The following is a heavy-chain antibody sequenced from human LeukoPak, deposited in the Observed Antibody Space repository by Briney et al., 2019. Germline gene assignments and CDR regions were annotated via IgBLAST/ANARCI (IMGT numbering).Heavy chain of an antibody. Sequence: SETLSLTCTVSGGSISSGGYYWSWIRQHPGKGLEWIGYIYYSGSTYYNPSLKSRVTISVDTSKNQFSLKLSSVTAADTAVYYCARSGGDPGYYGMAVWGQGTTVTVSS. CDR1: GGSISSGGYY. V-gene: IGHV4-31*03. D-gene: IGHD4-17*01. J-gene: IGHJ6*02. CDR3: ARSGGDPGYYGMAV. CDR2: IYYSGST.